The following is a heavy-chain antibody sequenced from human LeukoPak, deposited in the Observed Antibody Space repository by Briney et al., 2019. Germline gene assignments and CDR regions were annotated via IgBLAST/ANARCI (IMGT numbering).Heavy chain of an antibody. J-gene: IGHJ6*04. Sequence: GSLRLSCAASGFTFSSYEMNWVRQAPGKGLEWVSGISWNSGSIGYADSVKGRFTISRDNAKNSLYLQMSSLRAEDTAVYYCAELGITMIGGVWGKGTTVTISS. CDR1: GFTFSSYE. CDR2: ISWNSGSI. CDR3: AELGITMIGGV. V-gene: IGHV3-48*03. D-gene: IGHD3-10*02.